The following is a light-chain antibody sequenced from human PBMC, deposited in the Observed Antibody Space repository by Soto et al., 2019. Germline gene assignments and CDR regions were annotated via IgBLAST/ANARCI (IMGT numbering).Light chain of an antibody. CDR2: GAS. CDR1: ENVRTF. Sequence: EVVLTQSPATLSLSPGERATLSCRASENVRTFVDWYQQKPGQAPRLLIYGASHRATGIPARFSGSGSGTDFTLPISNLEPEDFAVYYCQQHSHWPPWTFGQGTRVEIQ. CDR3: QQHSHWPPWT. J-gene: IGKJ1*01. V-gene: IGKV3-11*01.